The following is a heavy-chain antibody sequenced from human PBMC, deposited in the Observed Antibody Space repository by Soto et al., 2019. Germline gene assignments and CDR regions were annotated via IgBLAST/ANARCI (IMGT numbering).Heavy chain of an antibody. CDR1: GFTFGSYW. Sequence: GGSLRLSWAASGFTFGSYWMHWVRQAPGKGLVWVSRVNSDGRSTDYADSVKGRFTISRDNAKNTLFLQMNSLRAEDMAVYYCARDRYYFDSWGQGTLVTVSS. CDR3: ARDRYYFDS. D-gene: IGHD3-9*01. V-gene: IGHV3-74*01. J-gene: IGHJ4*02. CDR2: VNSDGRST.